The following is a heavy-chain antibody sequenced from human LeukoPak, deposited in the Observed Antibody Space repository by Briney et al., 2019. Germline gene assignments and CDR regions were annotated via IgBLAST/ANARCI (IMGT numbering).Heavy chain of an antibody. J-gene: IGHJ4*02. Sequence: GGSLRLSCAASGFTFSSYGMSWVRQAPGKGLEWVSAISGSGGSTYYADSVKGRFTISRDNSKNTLYLQMNSLRAEDTAVYYCAKDSSSAGAAFDYWGQGTLVTVSS. CDR2: ISGSGGST. V-gene: IGHV3-23*01. CDR3: AKDSSSAGAAFDY. CDR1: GFTFSSYG. D-gene: IGHD6-6*01.